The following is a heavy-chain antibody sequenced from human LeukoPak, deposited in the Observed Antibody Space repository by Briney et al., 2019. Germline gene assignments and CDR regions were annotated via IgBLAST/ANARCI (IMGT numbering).Heavy chain of an antibody. V-gene: IGHV1-24*01. Sequence: ASVKVPCKVSGYTLTELSMHWVRQAPGKGLEWMGGFDPEDGETIYAQKFQGRVTMTEDTSTDTAYMELSSLRSEDTAVYYCATLWFGEVNWFDPWGQGTLVTVSS. CDR3: ATLWFGEVNWFDP. J-gene: IGHJ5*02. CDR2: FDPEDGET. D-gene: IGHD3-10*01. CDR1: GYTLTELS.